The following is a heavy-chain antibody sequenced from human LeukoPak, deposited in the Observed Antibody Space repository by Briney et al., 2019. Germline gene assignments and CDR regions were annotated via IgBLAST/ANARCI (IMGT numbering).Heavy chain of an antibody. Sequence: GESLRISCEGSGYSFTNYWISRVRQMPGKGLEWMGNIDPSDSYTNYSPSFQGHVTISADKSISTAYLQWSSLRASDTAMYYCARRGYSGYGPLGYWGQGTLVTVSS. D-gene: IGHD5-12*01. CDR3: ARRGYSGYGPLGY. CDR2: IDPSDSYT. J-gene: IGHJ4*02. V-gene: IGHV5-10-1*01. CDR1: GYSFTNYW.